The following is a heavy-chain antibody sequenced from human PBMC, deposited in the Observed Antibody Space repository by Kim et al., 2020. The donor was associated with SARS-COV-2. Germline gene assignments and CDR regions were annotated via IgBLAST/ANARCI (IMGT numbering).Heavy chain of an antibody. V-gene: IGHV4-31*03. CDR3: ARVGGWTTYYYYGMDV. J-gene: IGHJ6*02. Sequence: SETLSLTCTVSGGSISSGGYYWSWIRQHPGKGLEWIGYIYYSGSTYHNPSLKSRVTISVDTSKNQFSLKLSSVTAADTAVYYCARVGGWTTYYYYGMDVWGQGTTVTVSS. CDR1: GGSISSGGYY. CDR2: IYYSGST. D-gene: IGHD3-16*01.